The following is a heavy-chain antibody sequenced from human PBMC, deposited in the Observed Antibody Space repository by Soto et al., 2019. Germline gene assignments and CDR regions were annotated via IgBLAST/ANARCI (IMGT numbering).Heavy chain of an antibody. CDR2: IRDSGGNT. CDR1: GFSFSSYA. Sequence: ESGGGLKQPGGSLRLSCAASGFSFSSYAMSWVRQAPGKGLEWVSGIRDSGGNTYYADSVKGRFTISRDNSKNTLYLQMNSLRAEDTAVYYCAKSGGFSGYDWRGYYYYGMDVWGQGTTVTVSS. J-gene: IGHJ6*02. CDR3: AKSGGFSGYDWRGYYYYGMDV. V-gene: IGHV3-23*01. D-gene: IGHD5-12*01.